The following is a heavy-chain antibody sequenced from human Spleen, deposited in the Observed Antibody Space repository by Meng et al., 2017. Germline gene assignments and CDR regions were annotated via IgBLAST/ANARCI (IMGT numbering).Heavy chain of an antibody. J-gene: IGHJ5*02. CDR1: YGSFSGHY. CDR2: INHSGST. CDR3: ARGLQGRFDP. Sequence: QVQLHQWGAGLLKPSETLSLTCGVYYGSFSGHYWSWIRQPPGKGLEWIGEINHSGSTNYNPSLKSRVTISVDTSKNQFSLKLSSVTAADTAVYYCARGLQGRFDPWGQGTLVTVSS. V-gene: IGHV4-34*01.